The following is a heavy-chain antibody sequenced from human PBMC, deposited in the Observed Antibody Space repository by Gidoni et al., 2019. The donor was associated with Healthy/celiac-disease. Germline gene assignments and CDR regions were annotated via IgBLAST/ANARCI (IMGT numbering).Heavy chain of an antibody. V-gene: IGHV3-21*01. Sequence: EVQLAESGGGLVMPGRSLRLSCAASGFTSSSYSMNWVRQAPGKGLEWVSSISSSSSYIYYADSVKGRFTISRDNAKNSLYLQMNSLRAEDTAVYYCAREIRFLEWLLWDYWGQGTLVTVSS. CDR1: GFTSSSYS. CDR3: AREIRFLEWLLWDY. CDR2: ISSSSSYI. D-gene: IGHD3-3*01. J-gene: IGHJ4*02.